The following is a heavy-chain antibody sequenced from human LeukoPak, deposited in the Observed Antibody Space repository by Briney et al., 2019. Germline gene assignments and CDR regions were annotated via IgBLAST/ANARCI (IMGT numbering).Heavy chain of an antibody. V-gene: IGHV4-39*01. D-gene: IGHD3-10*01. CDR2: IYHSGNT. CDR3: AGSNYDNWFDP. CDR1: GGSISSGSYY. Sequence: SETLSLTCTVSGGSISSGSYYCGWSRQPPGKGLEWIGSIYHSGNTYYNPSLKSRVTLSVDTSKNQFSLKLSSVTAADTAVYYCAGSNYDNWFDPWGQGTLVSVSS. J-gene: IGHJ5*02.